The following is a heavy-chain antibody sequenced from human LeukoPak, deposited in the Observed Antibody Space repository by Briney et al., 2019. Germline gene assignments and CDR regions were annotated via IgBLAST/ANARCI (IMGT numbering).Heavy chain of an antibody. Sequence: GGSLRLSCVASGFTFRNYWMSWPRQAPGKGPEGGANTNQDGSEKYYLDSVKGRFTISRDNAKDSLYLQMNSLRDEDTAVYYCARELVVGPAEYFQDWGQGTLVTVSS. CDR2: TNQDGSEK. V-gene: IGHV3-7*01. J-gene: IGHJ1*01. D-gene: IGHD2-8*02. CDR3: ARELVVGPAEYFQD. CDR1: GFTFRNYW.